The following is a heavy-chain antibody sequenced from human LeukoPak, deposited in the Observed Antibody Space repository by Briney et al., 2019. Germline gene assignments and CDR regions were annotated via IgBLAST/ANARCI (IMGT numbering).Heavy chain of an antibody. Sequence: ASVKVSCKASGYTFTSYYMHWVRQAPGQGLEWMGIINPSGGSTSYAQKFQGRVTMTRDMSTSTVYMELSSLRSEGTAVYYCARGYDILTGYPLYYFDYWGQGTLVTVSS. J-gene: IGHJ4*02. CDR3: ARGYDILTGYPLYYFDY. D-gene: IGHD3-9*01. CDR1: GYTFTSYY. CDR2: INPSGGST. V-gene: IGHV1-46*01.